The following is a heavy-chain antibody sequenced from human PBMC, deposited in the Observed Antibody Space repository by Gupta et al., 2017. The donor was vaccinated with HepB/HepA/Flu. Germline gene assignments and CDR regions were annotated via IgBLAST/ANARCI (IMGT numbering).Heavy chain of an antibody. J-gene: IGHJ3*02. D-gene: IGHD3-10*01. CDR2: IKQDGSEK. Sequence: EVQLVESGGGLVQPGGSLRLSCAASGFTFSSFWMSWVRQAPGKGLEWVANIKQDGSEKYYVDSVKGRFTISRDNTKNSLYLQMNSLRAEDTAVYYCASYGSGSKGWAFDIWGQGTMLTVSS. V-gene: IGHV3-7*01. CDR1: GFTFSSFW. CDR3: ASYGSGSKGWAFDI.